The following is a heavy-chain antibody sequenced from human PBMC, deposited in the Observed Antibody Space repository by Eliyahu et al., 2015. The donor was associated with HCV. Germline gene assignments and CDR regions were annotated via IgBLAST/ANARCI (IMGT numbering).Heavy chain of an antibody. CDR3: AREYSTSSFNWFDP. CDR1: GFTFXTYX. D-gene: IGHD6-6*01. V-gene: IGHV3-21*01. J-gene: IGHJ5*02. CDR2: ISSSSSYI. Sequence: EVQLVESGGGLVKPGGSLRLSCAASGFTFXTYXMNWVRQAPGKGLEWVSSISSSSSYIYYADSVKGRFTISRDNAKNSLYLQMNSLRAEDTAVYYCAREYSTSSFNWFDPWGQGTLVTVSS.